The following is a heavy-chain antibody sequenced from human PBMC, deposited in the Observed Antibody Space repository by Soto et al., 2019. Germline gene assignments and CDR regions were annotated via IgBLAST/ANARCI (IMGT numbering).Heavy chain of an antibody. Sequence: SVKVSCKASGFTFSSSAVQWVRQARGQRLEWIGKIVVGSGNTNYAQKFQERVTITRDMSTSAAYMELSSLRSEDTAFYYCAAFDPGPMGFDPWGQGTLVTVSS. D-gene: IGHD3-9*01. CDR1: GFTFSSSA. J-gene: IGHJ5*02. CDR2: IVVGSGNT. V-gene: IGHV1-58*01. CDR3: AAFDPGPMGFDP.